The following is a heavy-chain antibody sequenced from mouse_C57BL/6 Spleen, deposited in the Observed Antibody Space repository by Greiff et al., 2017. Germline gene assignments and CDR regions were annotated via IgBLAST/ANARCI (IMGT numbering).Heavy chain of an antibody. CDR2: INPRNGGT. CDR1: GYTFTSYW. D-gene: IGHD3-2*02. V-gene: IGHV1-53*01. CDR3: ARMGLRLRAMDY. Sequence: QVQLQQPGTELVKPGASVKLSCKASGYTFTSYWMHWVKQRPGQGLEWIGNINPRNGGTNHNEKFKSKATLTVDKSSSTAYMQVRCLTAEDSAVYYCARMGLRLRAMDYWGQGTSVTVAS. J-gene: IGHJ4*01.